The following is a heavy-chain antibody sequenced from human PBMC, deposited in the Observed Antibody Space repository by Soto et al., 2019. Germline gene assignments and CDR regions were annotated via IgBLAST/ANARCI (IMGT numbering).Heavy chain of an antibody. Sequence: EVQLVESGGGLVQPGGSLRLSCAASGFTVSSSYMGWVRQAPGTGLEWVSSIYSDVNTYYADSVRGIFTSSTDNSKDTHYLQMTSLIVDDTAIYYCARHVGFYWYFDLWGRGTLVTVSS. CDR3: ARHVGFYWYFDL. CDR2: IYSDVNT. CDR1: GFTVSSSY. D-gene: IGHD1-26*01. V-gene: IGHV3-66*04. J-gene: IGHJ2*01.